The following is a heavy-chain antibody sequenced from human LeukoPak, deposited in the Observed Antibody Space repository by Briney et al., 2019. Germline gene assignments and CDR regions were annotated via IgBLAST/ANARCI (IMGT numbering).Heavy chain of an antibody. CDR1: GYTFTSYG. CDR2: ISAYNGNT. V-gene: IGHV1-18*01. CDR3: ARSSSGYWIDY. Sequence: EASVMVSCKASGYTFTSYGISWVRQAPGQGLEWMGWISAYNGNTNYAQKLQGRVTMTTDTSTSTAYMELRSLRSDDTAVYYCARSSSGYWIDYWGQGTLVTVSS. D-gene: IGHD3-22*01. J-gene: IGHJ4*02.